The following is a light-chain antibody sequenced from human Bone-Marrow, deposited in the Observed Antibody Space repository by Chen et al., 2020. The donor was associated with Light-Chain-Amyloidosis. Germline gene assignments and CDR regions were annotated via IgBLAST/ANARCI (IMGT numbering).Light chain of an antibody. CDR3: QQYYSTPYT. CDR1: ESLLYRSNNKNY. Sequence: DIVMTQSPDSLAVSLGERATINCKSSESLLYRSNNKNYLGWYQQKPGQSPKLLMYWASTRESGVPDRFSGSGSGTDFTLSISCLQAEDVAVYYCQQYYSTPYTFGQGTKLEIQ. CDR2: WAS. J-gene: IGKJ2*01. V-gene: IGKV4-1*01.